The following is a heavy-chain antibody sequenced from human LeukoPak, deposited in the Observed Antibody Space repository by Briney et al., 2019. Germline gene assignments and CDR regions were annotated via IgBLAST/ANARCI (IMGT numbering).Heavy chain of an antibody. CDR2: IYSGGST. J-gene: IGHJ4*02. D-gene: IGHD6-13*01. CDR1: GFTFSSYS. CDR3: ARLDSSSWYYIFDY. Sequence: GGSLRLSCAASGFTFSSYSMNWVRQAPGKGLEWVSVIYSGGSTYYADSVKGRFTISRDNSKNTLYLQMNSLRAEDTAVYYCARLDSSSWYYIFDYWGQGTLVTVSS. V-gene: IGHV3-66*01.